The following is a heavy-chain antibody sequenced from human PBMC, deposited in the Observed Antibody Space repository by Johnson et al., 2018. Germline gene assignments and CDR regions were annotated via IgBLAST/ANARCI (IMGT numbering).Heavy chain of an antibody. CDR2: MFYTGRT. D-gene: IGHD3-3*01. J-gene: IGHJ6*02. V-gene: IGHV4-59*12. CDR1: GGSISSDY. CDR3: VSYLGGTYGLDV. Sequence: QVQLQESGPGLVKPSETLSLICSVSGGSISSDYWGWIRQPPGQGLEWIGDMFYTGRTNYNPSLESRVTMSVDPSQSQFSLTLRCVPAADTAVYYCVSYLGGTYGLDVWGQGTTVTVSS.